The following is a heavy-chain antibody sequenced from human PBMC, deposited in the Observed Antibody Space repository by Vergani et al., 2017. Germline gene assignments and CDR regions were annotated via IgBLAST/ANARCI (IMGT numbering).Heavy chain of an antibody. V-gene: IGHV4-31*03. CDR1: GGSISSGGYY. CDR2: IYYSGST. J-gene: IGHJ4*02. Sequence: QVQLQESGPGLVKPSQTLSLTCTVSGGSISSGGYYWSWIRQHPGKGLEWIGYIYYSGSTYYNPSLKRRVTISVDTSKNQFSLKLSSVTAADTAVYYCARVFDSDLGRGYYFDYWGQGTLATVS. CDR3: ARVFDSDLGRGYYFDY. D-gene: IGHD3-9*01.